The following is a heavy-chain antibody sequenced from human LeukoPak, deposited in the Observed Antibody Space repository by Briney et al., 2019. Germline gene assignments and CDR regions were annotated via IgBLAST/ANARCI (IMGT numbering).Heavy chain of an antibody. CDR3: ARDLPPLYSSSWFRCFDY. Sequence: ASVKVSCKASGYTFTSYGISWVRQAAGQGLEWMGWISAYNGNTNYAQKLQGRVTMTTDTSTSTAYMELRSLRSDDTAVYYCARDLPPLYSSSWFRCFDYWGQGTLVTVSS. V-gene: IGHV1-18*01. CDR1: GYTFTSYG. J-gene: IGHJ4*02. D-gene: IGHD6-13*01. CDR2: ISAYNGNT.